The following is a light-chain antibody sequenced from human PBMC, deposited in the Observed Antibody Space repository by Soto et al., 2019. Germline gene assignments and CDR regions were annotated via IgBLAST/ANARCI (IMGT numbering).Light chain of an antibody. V-gene: IGKV3-15*01. Sequence: ETVMTQSPATLSVSPGETATLSCRASQSISNSLAWYQQKPGQAPRLLISGASTRATGIPVSFRGSRSGTRSSLSISNFLSKYFPVYYDEHYSDWRLYFGRGTRL. CDR3: EHYSDWRLY. J-gene: IGKJ5*01. CDR2: GAS. CDR1: QSISNS.